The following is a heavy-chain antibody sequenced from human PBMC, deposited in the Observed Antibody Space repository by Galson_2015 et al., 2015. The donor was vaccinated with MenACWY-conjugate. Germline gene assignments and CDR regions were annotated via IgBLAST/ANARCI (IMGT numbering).Heavy chain of an antibody. V-gene: IGHV3-21*06. CDR1: GFTFSWYS. CDR2: ISSSGSYI. Sequence: SLRLSCAASGFTFSWYSMKWVRQAPGKGLEWVSYISSSGSYIYYVDSVKGRFTISKDDAKNSLYLQMNSLTAEDTGVYFCARGDCSRADCYKGYSNYAWGVWGQGTRATVSS. CDR3: ARGDCSRADCYKGYSNYAWGV. D-gene: IGHD2-2*01. J-gene: IGHJ6*02.